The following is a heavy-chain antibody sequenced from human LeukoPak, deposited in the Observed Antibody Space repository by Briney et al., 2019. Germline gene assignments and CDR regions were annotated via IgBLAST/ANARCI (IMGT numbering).Heavy chain of an antibody. V-gene: IGHV3-66*01. Sequence: GGSLRLSCAASGFTVSSNYMSWVRQAPGKGLEWVSVINSGGSTYYADSVKGRFTISRDNSKNTLYLQMNSLRAEDTAVYYCARDQTIAAAGTGYWGQGTLVTVSS. CDR2: INSGGST. CDR1: GFTVSSNY. J-gene: IGHJ4*02. D-gene: IGHD6-13*01. CDR3: ARDQTIAAAGTGY.